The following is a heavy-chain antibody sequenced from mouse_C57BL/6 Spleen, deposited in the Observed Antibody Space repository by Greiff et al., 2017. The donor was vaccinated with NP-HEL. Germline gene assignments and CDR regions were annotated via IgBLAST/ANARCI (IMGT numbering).Heavy chain of an antibody. Sequence: EVQLQQSGPELVKPGASVKISCKASGYSFTDYNMNWVKQSNGKSLEWIGVINPNYGNNSSNQKFKGKATLTVDQSSSTAYMQLNSLTSEDSAVYYCARAGYYGSSAIWYFDVWGTGTTVTVSS. CDR3: ARAGYYGSSAIWYFDV. CDR2: INPNYGNN. D-gene: IGHD1-1*01. V-gene: IGHV1-39*01. CDR1: GYSFTDYN. J-gene: IGHJ1*03.